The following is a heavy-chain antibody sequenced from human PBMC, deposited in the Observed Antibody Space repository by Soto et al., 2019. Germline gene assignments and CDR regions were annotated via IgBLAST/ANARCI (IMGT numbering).Heavy chain of an antibody. Sequence: QVQLVESGGGVVQPGRSLRLSCAASGFTFSIYGIHWVRQAPGKGLEWVAVISYDGSNKYYADSVKGRFTISRDNSKNTLSLQMNSLRGEDTAVYYCAKETVEYYFDYWGQGTLVTVSS. CDR2: ISYDGSNK. J-gene: IGHJ4*02. CDR1: GFTFSIYG. D-gene: IGHD3-3*01. V-gene: IGHV3-30*18. CDR3: AKETVEYYFDY.